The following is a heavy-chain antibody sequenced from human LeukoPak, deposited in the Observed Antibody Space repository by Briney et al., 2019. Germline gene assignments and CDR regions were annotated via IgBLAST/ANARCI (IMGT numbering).Heavy chain of an antibody. V-gene: IGHV3-23*01. Sequence: GGSLRLSCVASGFTFSNYAMNWVRQAPGKGLEWVSGVSGGGSSTYYADSVKSRFTISRDNSKNMLYLQMNSLRAEDTAVYYCAKDLYTSRYACCFDYWGQGTLVTVSS. D-gene: IGHD6-13*01. J-gene: IGHJ4*02. CDR1: GFTFSNYA. CDR3: AKDLYTSRYACCFDY. CDR2: VSGGGSST.